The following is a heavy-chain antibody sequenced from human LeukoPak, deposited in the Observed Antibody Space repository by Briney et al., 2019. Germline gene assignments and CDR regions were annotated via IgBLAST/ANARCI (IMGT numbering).Heavy chain of an antibody. D-gene: IGHD6-6*01. CDR2: IYYSGST. CDR3: ARASYSSSSILDY. Sequence: PSETLSLTCTVSGGSISSYYWSWIRQPPGKGLEWIGYIYYSGSTNYNPSLKSRVTISVDTSKNRFSLKLSSVTAADTAVYYCARASYSSSSILDYWGQGTLVTVSS. CDR1: GGSISSYY. J-gene: IGHJ4*02. V-gene: IGHV4-59*01.